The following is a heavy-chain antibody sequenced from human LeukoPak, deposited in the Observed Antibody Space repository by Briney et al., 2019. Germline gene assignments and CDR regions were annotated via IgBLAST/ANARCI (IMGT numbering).Heavy chain of an antibody. CDR1: GYIFDRYD. V-gene: IGHV1-8*01. D-gene: IGHD6-25*01. CDR3: VRARYSSAWFDS. J-gene: IGHJ5*01. Sequence: GASVKVSCKASGYIFDRYDINWVRQATGKGLEWMGWMNPKTGNTGFAQTFQGRVNMTSDTPMITAYMELNNLKSEDTAVYYCVRARYSSAWFDSWGHGALVIVSS. CDR2: MNPKTGNT.